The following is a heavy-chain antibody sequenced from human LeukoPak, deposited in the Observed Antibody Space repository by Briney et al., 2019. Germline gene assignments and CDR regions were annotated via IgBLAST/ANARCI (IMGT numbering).Heavy chain of an antibody. J-gene: IGHJ4*02. CDR3: ARATYITSWYPFDY. CDR2: INPNSGDT. CDR1: GYMFTGYF. D-gene: IGHD6-13*01. Sequence: ASVKVSCKASGYMFTGYFMFWVRQAPGQGLEWMGWINPNSGDTNYAQKFQGRVTMTRDTSISTAYMELSSLRSDDTAVYYCARATYITSWYPFDYWGQGTLVTVSS. V-gene: IGHV1-2*02.